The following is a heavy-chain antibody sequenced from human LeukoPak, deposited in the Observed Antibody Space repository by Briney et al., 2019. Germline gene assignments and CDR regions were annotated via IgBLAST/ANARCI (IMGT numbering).Heavy chain of an antibody. V-gene: IGHV3-7*03. CDR1: GFTFSSYW. CDR3: ARVRCSSTSCSFDY. CDR2: IKQDGSEK. Sequence: QPGGSLRLSCAASGFTFSSYWMSWVRQAPGKGLEWLANIKQDGSEKYYVDSVKGRFTISRDNAKNSLYLQMNSLRAEDTAVYYCARVRCSSTSCSFDYWGQGTLVTVSS. J-gene: IGHJ4*02. D-gene: IGHD2-2*01.